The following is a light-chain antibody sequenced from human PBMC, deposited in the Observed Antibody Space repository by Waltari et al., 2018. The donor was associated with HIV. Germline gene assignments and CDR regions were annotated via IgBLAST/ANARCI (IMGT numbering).Light chain of an antibody. Sequence: QSVLTQPPSASGTPGQRVTFSCSGASSNIGSNSVYWYQKLPGTAPKRMMYGNNERPSGVPDRFSGSKSATSASLAISGLRSEDEAEYYCASWDDSLGGVVFGGGTQLTVL. J-gene: IGLJ2*01. V-gene: IGLV1-47*01. CDR1: SSNIGSNS. CDR2: GNN. CDR3: ASWDDSLGGVV.